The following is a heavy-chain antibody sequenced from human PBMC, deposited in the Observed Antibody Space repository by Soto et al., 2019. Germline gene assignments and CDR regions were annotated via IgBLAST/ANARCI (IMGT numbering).Heavy chain of an antibody. CDR2: VYWDDDK. V-gene: IGHV2-5*02. Sequence: QITLKESGPTLVKPTQTLTLTCTLSGFSLTDSGVGVGWMRQPPGKALEWLALVYWDDDKRYSPSLKNRLTITKDTSKNLVVLTMTNMDPVDTATYYCAQRLQRNDYKYFDAFHIWGQGTLVTVSA. CDR1: GFSLTDSGVG. CDR3: AQRLQRNDYKYFDAFHI. D-gene: IGHD4-4*01. J-gene: IGHJ3*02.